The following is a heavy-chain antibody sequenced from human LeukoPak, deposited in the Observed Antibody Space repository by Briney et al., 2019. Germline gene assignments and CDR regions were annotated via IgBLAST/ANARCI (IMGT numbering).Heavy chain of an antibody. D-gene: IGHD3-3*01. J-gene: IGHJ5*02. Sequence: ASVKVSCKASGYTFTGYYMHWVRQAPGQGLEWMGWINPNSGGTNYAQKFQGRVTMTRDTSISTAYMELSRLRSDDTAVYYCARAPGYGFWSGFPFPFDPWGQGTLVTVSS. V-gene: IGHV1-2*02. CDR3: ARAPGYGFWSGFPFPFDP. CDR1: GYTFTGYY. CDR2: INPNSGGT.